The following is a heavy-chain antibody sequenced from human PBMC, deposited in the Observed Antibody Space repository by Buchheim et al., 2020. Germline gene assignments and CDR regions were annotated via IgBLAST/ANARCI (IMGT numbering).Heavy chain of an antibody. D-gene: IGHD2-2*01. Sequence: QVQLVESGGGVVQPGGSMRPSCAASGFTFSNYGMNWVRQAPGKGLEWVAVISYDGTSQYYADSVKGRFTFSRDNSKNTLYLQMNSLRAEDTAVYYCAKEERGTSAGAYYFDYWGQGTL. CDR3: AKEERGTSAGAYYFDY. J-gene: IGHJ4*02. CDR1: GFTFSNYG. CDR2: ISYDGTSQ. V-gene: IGHV3-30*18.